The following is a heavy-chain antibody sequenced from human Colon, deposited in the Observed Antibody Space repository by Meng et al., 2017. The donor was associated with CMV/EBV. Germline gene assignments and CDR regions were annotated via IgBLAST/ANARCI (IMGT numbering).Heavy chain of an antibody. CDR2: IKTDGSEK. CDR1: GFTFSTYW. Sequence: GESLKISCAASGFTFSTYWLGWVRQAPGKGLQWVANIKTDGSEKYYVDSVKGRFTISRDNAKSSLYLEMSSLRAEDTAMYYCARSPVLESTGNWGQGTLVTVSS. CDR3: ARSPVLESTGN. J-gene: IGHJ4*02. D-gene: IGHD4-17*01. V-gene: IGHV3-7*01.